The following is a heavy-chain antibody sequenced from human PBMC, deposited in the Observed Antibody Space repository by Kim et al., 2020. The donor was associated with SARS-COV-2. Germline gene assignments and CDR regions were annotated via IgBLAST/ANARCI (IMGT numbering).Heavy chain of an antibody. Sequence: SETLSLTCTASGGSISSYYWSWIRQPPGKGLEWIGYIYYSGSTNYNPSLKSRVTISVDTSKNQFSLKLSSVTAADTAVYYCARLYCSSNSCYSGAFDFWGQGTMVTVSS. J-gene: IGHJ3*01. V-gene: IGHV4-59*08. CDR2: IYYSGST. CDR1: GGSISSYY. D-gene: IGHD2-2*01. CDR3: ARLYCSSNSCYSGAFDF.